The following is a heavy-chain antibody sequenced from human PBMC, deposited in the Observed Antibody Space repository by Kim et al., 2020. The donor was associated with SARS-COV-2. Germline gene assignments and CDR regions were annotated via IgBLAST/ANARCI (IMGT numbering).Heavy chain of an antibody. CDR3: AKNNHDILSGYYSLDY. V-gene: IGHV3-23*01. Sequence: GGSLRLSCVVSGFTFNNYGMSWVRQAPGKGLDWVSATSGSGGVTYYADSVQGRFTMSRDNSKNTLYLQMNSLRAEDTAVYYCAKNNHDILSGYYSLDYWGQGTLVTVSS. J-gene: IGHJ4*02. D-gene: IGHD3-9*01. CDR2: TSGSGGVT. CDR1: GFTFNNYG.